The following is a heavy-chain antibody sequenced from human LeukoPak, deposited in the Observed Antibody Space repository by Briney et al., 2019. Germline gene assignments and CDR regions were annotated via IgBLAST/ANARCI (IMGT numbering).Heavy chain of an antibody. Sequence: GGSLRLSCAASGFSFSNNAMHWVRQAPGKGLEWVAIISYDGSNKYYGDSVKGRFTISRDNSKNTLYLENKSLRAEDTAVYFCAKEEGPYGSGSRYMNGMDVWGQGTTVTVSS. CDR1: GFSFSNNA. CDR2: ISYDGSNK. D-gene: IGHD3-10*01. CDR3: AKEEGPYGSGSRYMNGMDV. J-gene: IGHJ6*02. V-gene: IGHV3-30*18.